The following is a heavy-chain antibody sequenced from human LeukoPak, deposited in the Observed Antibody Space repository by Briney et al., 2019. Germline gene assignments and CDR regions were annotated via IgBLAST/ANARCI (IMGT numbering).Heavy chain of an antibody. J-gene: IGHJ4*02. V-gene: IGHV3-23*01. D-gene: IGHD6-19*01. CDR1: GLIFSSYA. CDR2: ISGSGSST. Sequence: PGGSLRLSCAASGLIFSSYAMSWVRQAPGKGLEWVSAISGSGSSTYYADSVKGRFTISRDNSKNTLYLQMNSLRAEDTAVYYCAKGVAVASPYYFDYWGQGTLVTVSS. CDR3: AKGVAVASPYYFDY.